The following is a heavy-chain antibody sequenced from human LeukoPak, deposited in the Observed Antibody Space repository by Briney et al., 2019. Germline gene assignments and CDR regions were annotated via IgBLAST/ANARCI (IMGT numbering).Heavy chain of an antibody. CDR2: IYYSGST. J-gene: IGHJ3*02. CDR3: ARVPYYYDSSGYVLSYAFDI. Sequence: SETLSLTCTVSGGSISSGGYYWSWIRQHQGKGLEWVVYIYYSGSTYYNPSLKSRVTISVDTSKNQFSLKLSSVTAADTAVYYCARVPYYYDSSGYVLSYAFDIWGQGTMVTVSS. V-gene: IGHV4-31*03. D-gene: IGHD3-22*01. CDR1: GGSISSGGYY.